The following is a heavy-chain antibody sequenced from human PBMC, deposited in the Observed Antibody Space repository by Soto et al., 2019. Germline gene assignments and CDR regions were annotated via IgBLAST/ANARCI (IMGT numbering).Heavy chain of an antibody. Sequence: PGGSLRLSCAASGFTVSSNYMSWVRQAPGKGLEWVSVIYSGGSTYYADSVKGRFTISRDNSKNTLYLQMNSLRAEDTAVYYCAKGPLPGPFYYGMDVWGQGTTVTVS. CDR2: IYSGGST. J-gene: IGHJ6*02. V-gene: IGHV3-66*01. CDR1: GFTVSSNY. CDR3: AKGPLPGPFYYGMDV.